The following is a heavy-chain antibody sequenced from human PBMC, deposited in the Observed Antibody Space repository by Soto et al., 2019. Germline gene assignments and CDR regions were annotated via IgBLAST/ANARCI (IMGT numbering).Heavy chain of an antibody. J-gene: IGHJ5*02. Sequence: SETLSLTCAVYGGSFSGYYWSWIRQPPGKGLEWIGEVNHSGSTNYNPSLKSRVTISVDTSKNQFSLKLSSVTAADTAVYYCARGWSGLVVIRFDPWGQGTLVTVSS. CDR2: VNHSGST. CDR1: GGSFSGYY. D-gene: IGHD3-9*01. CDR3: ARGWSGLVVIRFDP. V-gene: IGHV4-34*01.